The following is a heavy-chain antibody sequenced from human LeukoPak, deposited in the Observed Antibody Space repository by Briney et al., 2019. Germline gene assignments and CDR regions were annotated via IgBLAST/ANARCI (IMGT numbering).Heavy chain of an antibody. D-gene: IGHD3-22*01. CDR2: IYYSGST. V-gene: IGHV4-34*01. J-gene: IGHJ4*02. Sequence: SETLSLTCAVYGGSFSGYYWSWIRQPPGKGLEWIGSIYYSGSTYYNPSLKSRVTISVDTSKNQFSLKLSSVTAADTAVYYCARLGNYYDSSGYYYADFDYWGQGTLVTVSS. CDR1: GGSFSGYY. CDR3: ARLGNYYDSSGYYYADFDY.